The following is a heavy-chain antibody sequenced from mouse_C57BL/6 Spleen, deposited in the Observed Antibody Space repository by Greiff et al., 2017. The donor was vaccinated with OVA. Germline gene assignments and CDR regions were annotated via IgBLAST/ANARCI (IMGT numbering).Heavy chain of an antibody. J-gene: IGHJ3*01. CDR3: AREGVPFAY. CDR1: GFTFSSYA. V-gene: IGHV5-4*01. CDR2: ISDGGSYT. Sequence: DVHLVESGGGLVKPGGSLKLSCAASGFTFSSYAMSWVRQTPEKRLEWVATISDGGSYTYYPDNVKGRFTISRDNAKNNLYLQMSHLKSEDTAMYYCAREGVPFAYWGQGTLVTVSA.